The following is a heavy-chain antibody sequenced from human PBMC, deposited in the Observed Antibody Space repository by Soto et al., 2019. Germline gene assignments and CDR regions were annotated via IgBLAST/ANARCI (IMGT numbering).Heavy chain of an antibody. CDR1: GYTXTSYD. V-gene: IGHV1-8*01. J-gene: IGHJ4*02. CDR3: ARGLRAYYYDSRGPGY. D-gene: IGHD3-22*01. CDR2: MNPNSGNT. Sequence: GXSXTVSCKASGYTXTSYDINWVRQATGQGLEWMGWMNPNSGNTGYAQKFKGRVTMTRNTSISTAYMELSSLRSEDTAVYYCARGLRAYYYDSRGPGYWGQGTLVTVSS.